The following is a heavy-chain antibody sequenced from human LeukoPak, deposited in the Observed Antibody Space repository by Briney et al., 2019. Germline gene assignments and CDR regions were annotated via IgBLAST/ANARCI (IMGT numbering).Heavy chain of an antibody. J-gene: IGHJ4*02. D-gene: IGHD5-24*01. V-gene: IGHV3-30*04. CDR2: ISYDGSNK. Sequence: GGSLRLSCAASGFTFSSYAMHWVRQAPGKGLEWVAVISYDGSNKYYVDSVKGRFTISRDNSKNTLYLQMNSLRAEDTAVYYCARDPGMATYLDYWGQGTLVTVSS. CDR3: ARDPGMATYLDY. CDR1: GFTFSSYA.